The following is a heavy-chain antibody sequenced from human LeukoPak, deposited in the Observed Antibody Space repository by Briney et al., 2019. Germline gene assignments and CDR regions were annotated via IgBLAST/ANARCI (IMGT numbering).Heavy chain of an antibody. CDR3: AREVGWLHPQGAFDI. J-gene: IGHJ3*02. CDR2: IYYSGST. Sequence: SETLSLTCTVSGGSISSSSFYWGWIRQPPGKGLEWIGSIYYSGSTYYNPSLKGRVTVSVDTSKNHFSLKLGSVTAADTAVYYCAREVGWLHPQGAFDIWGQGTMVTVSS. CDR1: GGSISSSSFY. D-gene: IGHD5-12*01. V-gene: IGHV4-39*02.